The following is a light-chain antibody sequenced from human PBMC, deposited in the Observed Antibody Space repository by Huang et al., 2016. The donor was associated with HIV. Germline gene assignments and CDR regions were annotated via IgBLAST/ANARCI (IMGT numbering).Light chain of an antibody. CDR2: LGS. Sequence: DIVMTQSPLSLPVTPGEPASISCRSSQSLIHSNGNNYLDWYLQKPGQSPRLLIYLGSNRASGVPDRFSGGGSGTYFTLNISRVEAEDVGIYYCMQVLQTPRTFGQGTKVEI. V-gene: IGKV2-28*01. J-gene: IGKJ1*01. CDR1: QSLIHSNGNNY. CDR3: MQVLQTPRT.